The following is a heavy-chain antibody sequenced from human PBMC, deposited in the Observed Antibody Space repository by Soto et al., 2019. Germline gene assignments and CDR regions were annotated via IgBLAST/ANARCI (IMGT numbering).Heavy chain of an antibody. CDR3: ARSMPPIFGVVTLYYYYGMDV. CDR2: IIPIFGTA. CDR1: GGTFSSYA. V-gene: IGHV1-69*06. J-gene: IGHJ6*02. D-gene: IGHD3-3*01. Sequence: GASVKVSCKASGGTFSSYAISWVRQAPGQGLEWMGGIIPIFGTANYAQKFQGRVTITADKSTSTAYMELSSLRSEDTAVYYCARSMPPIFGVVTLYYYYGMDVWGQGTTVTVSS.